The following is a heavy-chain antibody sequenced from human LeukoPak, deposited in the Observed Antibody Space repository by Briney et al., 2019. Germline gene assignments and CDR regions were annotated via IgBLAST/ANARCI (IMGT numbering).Heavy chain of an antibody. CDR1: GDSITRGTYY. CDR3: ARVDRGYCSGGNCGYYFDY. CDR2: IQISGST. V-gene: IGHV4-61*02. Sequence: PSETLSLTCTVSGDSITRGTYYWNWIRQPAGKALEWIGRIQISGSTNYNPSLKSRVTISVDTSKNQFSLKLSSVTAADTAVYYCARVDRGYCSGGNCGYYFDYWGQGTPVTVSS. D-gene: IGHD2-15*01. J-gene: IGHJ4*02.